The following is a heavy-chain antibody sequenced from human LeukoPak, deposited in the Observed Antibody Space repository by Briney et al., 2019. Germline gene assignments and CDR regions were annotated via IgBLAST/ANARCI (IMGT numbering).Heavy chain of an antibody. CDR3: ASFLWAGYYDSSGYRAFDI. CDR2: IYYSGST. Sequence: PSETLSLTCTVSGGSISSSSYYWGWIRQPPGKGLEWIGSIYYSGSTYYNPSLKSRVTISVDTSKNQFSLKLSSVTAADTAVYYCASFLWAGYYDSSGYRAFDIWGQGTMVTVSS. V-gene: IGHV4-39*01. J-gene: IGHJ3*02. D-gene: IGHD3-22*01. CDR1: GGSISSSSYY.